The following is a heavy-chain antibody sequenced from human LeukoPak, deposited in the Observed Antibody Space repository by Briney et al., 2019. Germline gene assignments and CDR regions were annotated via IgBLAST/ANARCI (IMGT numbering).Heavy chain of an antibody. D-gene: IGHD3-3*01. CDR3: ATDRGWRTSGYYLYYFEY. V-gene: IGHV3-7*01. CDR2: IKHDGSEK. Sequence: GGSLRLSCAASGFIFTNYFMSWVRQAPGKGLEWVASIKHDGSEKYYVDSVRGRSTISRDDTMNSLYLQMSSLRAEDTAVYYCATDRGWRTSGYYLYYFEYWGQGTLVTYSS. J-gene: IGHJ4*02. CDR1: GFIFTNYF.